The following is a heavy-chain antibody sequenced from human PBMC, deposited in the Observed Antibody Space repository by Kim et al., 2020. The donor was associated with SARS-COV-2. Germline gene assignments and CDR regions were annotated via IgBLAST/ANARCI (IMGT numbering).Heavy chain of an antibody. V-gene: IGHV4-34*01. D-gene: IGHD5-18*01. CDR3: ARNSGYSYALTYYYYYGMDV. J-gene: IGHJ6*02. Sequence: RVTISVDTSKNQFSLKLSSVTAADTAVYYCARNSGYSYALTYYYYYGMDVWGQGTTVTVSS.